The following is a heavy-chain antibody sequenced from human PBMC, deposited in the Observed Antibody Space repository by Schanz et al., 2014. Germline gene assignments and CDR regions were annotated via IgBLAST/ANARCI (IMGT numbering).Heavy chain of an antibody. CDR3: ASPSGYSDYGTYFDF. Sequence: EVQLVESGGGLVKPGGSLRLSCAASGFTFSDHYMDWVRQAPGKGLEWVSALSGSGGSTYYADSVKGRFTISRDNSKNTLYLQMNSLRTEDTAVYYCASPSGYSDYGTYFDFWGQGTLVTVSS. V-gene: IGHV3-23*04. J-gene: IGHJ4*02. D-gene: IGHD5-12*01. CDR2: LSGSGGST. CDR1: GFTFSDHY.